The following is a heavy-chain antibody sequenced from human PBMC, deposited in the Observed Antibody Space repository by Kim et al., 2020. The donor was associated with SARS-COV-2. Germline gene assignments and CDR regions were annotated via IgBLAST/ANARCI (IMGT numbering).Heavy chain of an antibody. V-gene: IGHV3-53*01. J-gene: IGHJ4*02. CDR1: GFTVSSNY. D-gene: IGHD1-26*01. CDR3: AREESGSYFVH. Sequence: GGSLRLSCAASGFTVSSNYMSWVRQAPGKGLEWVSVIYSGGSTYYADSVKGRFTISRDNSKNTLYLQMNSLRAEDTAVYYCAREESGSYFVHWGQGTLVTVSS. CDR2: IYSGGST.